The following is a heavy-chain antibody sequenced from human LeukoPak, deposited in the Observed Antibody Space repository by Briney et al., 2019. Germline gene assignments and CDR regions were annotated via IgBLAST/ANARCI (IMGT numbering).Heavy chain of an antibody. D-gene: IGHD3-22*01. CDR1: GASFSGYY. Sequence: SSETLSLTCAVYGASFSGYYWSWIRQPPGKGLEWIGEINHSGSTNYNPSLKSRVTISVDTSKNQFSLKLSSVTAADTAVYYCASPYRGGYYYDSSGPPGYWGQGTLVTVSS. V-gene: IGHV4-34*01. J-gene: IGHJ4*02. CDR3: ASPYRGGYYYDSSGPPGY. CDR2: INHSGST.